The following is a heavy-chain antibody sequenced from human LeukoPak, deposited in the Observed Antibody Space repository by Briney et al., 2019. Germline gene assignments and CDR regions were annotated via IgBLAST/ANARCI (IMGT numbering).Heavy chain of an antibody. J-gene: IGHJ2*01. D-gene: IGHD1-14*01. CDR1: GGTFSSFA. CDR3: ARGFCTGSTCYHYWYFDL. CDR2: IIPSFGTT. V-gene: IGHV1-69*05. Sequence: SVKVSCKASGGTFSSFAINWLRQAPGQGLEWVGGIIPSFGTTNHARRFRERVTISTDDSTGTAYMEMRSLTSEDTATYYCARGFCTGSTCYHYWYFDLWGRGTLVTVSA.